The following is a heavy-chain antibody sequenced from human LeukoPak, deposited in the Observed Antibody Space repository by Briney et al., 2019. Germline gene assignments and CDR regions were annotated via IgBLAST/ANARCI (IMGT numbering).Heavy chain of an antibody. V-gene: IGHV3-30*18. D-gene: IGHD4-17*01. CDR2: ISHDGNNK. CDR1: GFPFSDYG. CDR3: AKEIWPTVTTPGWTYFDY. J-gene: IGHJ4*02. Sequence: GGSLRLSCAASGFPFSDYGMYWVRQAPGKGLEWLAVISHDGNNKYYVDSVKGRITISRDNSMNTLYLQMNSLRAEDTSVYYCAKEIWPTVTTPGWTYFDYWGQGALVTVSS.